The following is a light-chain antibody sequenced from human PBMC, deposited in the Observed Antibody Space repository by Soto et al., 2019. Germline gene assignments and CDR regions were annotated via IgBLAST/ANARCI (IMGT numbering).Light chain of an antibody. CDR3: QQYADYSWT. CDR1: QTVSSW. J-gene: IGKJ1*01. Sequence: DIQMTQSPSTLYASVGDRVTITCRASQTVSSWLAWFQKQPGKAPTLLIHGVSGVARGVPLRFSGGGSGTEFTLTISNLQPDDFATYYCQQYADYSWTFGQGTKVE. V-gene: IGKV1-5*03. CDR2: GVS.